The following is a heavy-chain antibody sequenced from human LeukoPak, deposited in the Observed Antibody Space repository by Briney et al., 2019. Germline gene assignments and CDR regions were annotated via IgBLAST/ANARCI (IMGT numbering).Heavy chain of an antibody. CDR3: AKCAGNCPRGWFVP. D-gene: IGHD1-1*01. V-gene: IGHV3-23*01. Sequence: GGSLRLSCAASGFTSSFYAFNWVRQAPGKGLEWVSLISASGTTDYADSVKGRFTISRDNSKNMLYLQMNSLRAEDTAVYYCAKCAGNCPRGWFVPWGQGTLATVSS. CDR1: GFTSSFYA. J-gene: IGHJ5*02. CDR2: ISASGTT.